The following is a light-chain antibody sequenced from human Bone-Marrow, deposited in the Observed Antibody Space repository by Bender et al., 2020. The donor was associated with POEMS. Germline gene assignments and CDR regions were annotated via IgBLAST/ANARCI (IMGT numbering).Light chain of an antibody. Sequence: QSALTQPPSASASPGQSITISCTGNITDVGTYHLVSWYQQHPCKAPKLIIFEVSKQPSGVSHRFSGSKSGDTASLTISGLQAEDEADYYCCSYAGSRTFDVFGTGTKITVL. CDR2: EVS. V-gene: IGLV2-23*02. J-gene: IGLJ1*01. CDR3: CSYAGSRTFDV. CDR1: ITDVGTYHL.